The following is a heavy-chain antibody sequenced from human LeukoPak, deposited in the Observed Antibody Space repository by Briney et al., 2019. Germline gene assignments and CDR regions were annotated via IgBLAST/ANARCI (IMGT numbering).Heavy chain of an antibody. V-gene: IGHV1-3*03. D-gene: IGHD6-13*01. CDR1: GYTFTSYA. J-gene: IGHJ6*03. Sequence: ASVKVSCKASGYTFTSYAMHWVRQAPGQRLEWMGWINAGNGNTKYSQEFQGRVTITRDTSASTAYMELSSLRSEDMAAYYCARGRKYSSSWYDAAYYYYYMDVWGKGTTVTVSS. CDR2: INAGNGNT. CDR3: ARGRKYSSSWYDAAYYYYYMDV.